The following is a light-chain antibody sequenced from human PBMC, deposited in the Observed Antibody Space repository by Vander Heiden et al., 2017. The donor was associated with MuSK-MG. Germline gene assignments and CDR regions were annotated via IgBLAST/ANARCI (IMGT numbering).Light chain of an antibody. CDR1: QGISSY. J-gene: IGKJ1*01. CDR2: AAS. Sequence: AIRLTQSPSAFSASTGDRVTITCRASQGISSYLAWYQQKPGQAPKLLIYAASTLHSGVPSRFSGSGSGTDFTLTISCLQSEDFATYYCQQDYSYPRTFGQGTKVEIK. CDR3: QQDYSYPRT. V-gene: IGKV1-8*01.